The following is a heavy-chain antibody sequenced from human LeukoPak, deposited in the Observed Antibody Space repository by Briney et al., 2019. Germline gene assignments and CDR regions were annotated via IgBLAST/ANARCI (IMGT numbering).Heavy chain of an antibody. V-gene: IGHV4-34*01. Sequence: SSETLSLTCAVYGGSFSGYYWSWIRQPPGKGLEWIGEINHSGSTNYNPSLKSRVTISVDTSKNQFSLKLSSVTAADTAVYYCARGGFVLLWFGEPRRSDYWGQGTLVTVSS. J-gene: IGHJ4*02. CDR1: GGSFSGYY. CDR3: ARGGFVLLWFGEPRRSDY. CDR2: INHSGST. D-gene: IGHD3-10*01.